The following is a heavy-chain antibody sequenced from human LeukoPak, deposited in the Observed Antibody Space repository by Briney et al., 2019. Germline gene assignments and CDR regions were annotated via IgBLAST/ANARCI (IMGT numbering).Heavy chain of an antibody. Sequence: EASVKVFCKASGYTFTGYYMHWVRQAPGRGLEWMGWINPNSGGTNYAQKFQGRVTMTRDTSISTAYMELSRLRSDDTAVYYCASLSPASNSDSDYWGQGTLVTVSS. J-gene: IGHJ4*02. CDR1: GYTFTGYY. CDR3: ASLSPASNSDSDY. V-gene: IGHV1-2*02. D-gene: IGHD3-10*01. CDR2: INPNSGGT.